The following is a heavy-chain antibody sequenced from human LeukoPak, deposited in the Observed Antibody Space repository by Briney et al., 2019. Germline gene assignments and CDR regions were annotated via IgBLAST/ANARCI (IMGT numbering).Heavy chain of an antibody. CDR1: GGSISSTNW. J-gene: IGHJ4*02. Sequence: SDTLSLICGVSGGSISSTNWWTWVRQPPGKGLEWIGEVHLNGRTNDNPSLRSRLTMSVDLSENHISLKLASVTAADTAVYYCAREGGPHRPLDYSGQGILVTVSS. V-gene: IGHV4-4*02. D-gene: IGHD1-14*01. CDR3: AREGGPHRPLDY. CDR2: VHLNGRT.